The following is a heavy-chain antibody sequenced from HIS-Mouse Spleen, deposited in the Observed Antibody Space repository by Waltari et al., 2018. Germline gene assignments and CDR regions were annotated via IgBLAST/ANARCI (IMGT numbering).Heavy chain of an antibody. CDR2: IYWDDDK. V-gene: IGHV2-5*02. CDR1: GFSLSTGGVG. Sequence: QITLKESGPTRVKPTQTLTLTCTFSGFSLSTGGVGVGWIRQPPGQALEWLVLIYWDDDKRYSPSLKSRLTITKDTSKNQVVLTMTNMDPVDTATYYCAHTERSRAYYDFWSGYYTSYYYYGMDVWGQGTTVTVSS. D-gene: IGHD3-3*01. CDR3: AHTERSRAYYDFWSGYYTSYYYYGMDV. J-gene: IGHJ6*02.